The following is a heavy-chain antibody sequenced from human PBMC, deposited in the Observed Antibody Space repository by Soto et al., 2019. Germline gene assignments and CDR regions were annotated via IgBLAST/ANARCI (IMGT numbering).Heavy chain of an antibody. Sequence: PSETLSLTCTVSGGSVSSGSYYWSRIRQPPGKGLEWIGYIYNSGSTNYNPSLKSRVTISVDTSKNHFSLRMSSVTAADTGVYYCARERHSGSYYFDYWGRGTLDTVS. V-gene: IGHV4-61*03. D-gene: IGHD3-10*01. CDR2: IYNSGST. J-gene: IGHJ4*02. CDR1: GGSVSSGSYY. CDR3: ARERHSGSYYFDY.